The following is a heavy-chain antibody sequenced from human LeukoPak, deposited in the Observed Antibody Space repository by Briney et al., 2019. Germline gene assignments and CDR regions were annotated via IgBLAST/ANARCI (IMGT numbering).Heavy chain of an antibody. J-gene: IGHJ4*02. CDR2: VYYSGST. Sequence: SETLSLTCTVSGGSISSNIHYWGWIRQPPGKGLEWIGSVYYSGSTYYNPSLESRVTISVDTSKNQFSLKLSSATAADTAVYYCARHEQVSGSGYYLDYWGQGTLVTVSS. CDR3: ARHEQVSGSGYYLDY. V-gene: IGHV4-39*01. CDR1: GGSISSNIHY. D-gene: IGHD3-22*01.